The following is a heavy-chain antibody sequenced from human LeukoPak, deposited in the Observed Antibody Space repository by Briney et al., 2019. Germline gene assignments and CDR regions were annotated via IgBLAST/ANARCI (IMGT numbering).Heavy chain of an antibody. V-gene: IGHV4-39*07. CDR1: GGSISSSSYY. CDR3: ARGGAQEHSYGSNFDD. Sequence: SETLSLTCTVSGGSISSSSYYWGWIRQPPGKGLEWIGSIYYSGSTYYNPSLKSRVTISVDTSKNQFSLKLGSVTAADTAIYYCARGGAQEHSYGSNFDDWGQGTLVAVSS. CDR2: IYYSGST. D-gene: IGHD5-18*01. J-gene: IGHJ4*02.